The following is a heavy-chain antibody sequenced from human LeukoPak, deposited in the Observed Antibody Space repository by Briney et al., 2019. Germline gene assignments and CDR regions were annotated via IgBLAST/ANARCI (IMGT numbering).Heavy chain of an antibody. D-gene: IGHD3-22*01. V-gene: IGHV1-46*01. CDR1: GYTFTTYY. CDR3: ARDRRDYFDSRGYYYPLGY. CDR2: INPSGGST. J-gene: IGHJ4*02. Sequence: ASVKVSCKASGYTFTTYYMHWVRQAPGQGLEWIGIINPSGGSTSYTQKFQGRVTMTRDTSTSTVYMELSSLRSEDTAVYYCARDRRDYFDSRGYYYPLGYWGQGTLVTVPS.